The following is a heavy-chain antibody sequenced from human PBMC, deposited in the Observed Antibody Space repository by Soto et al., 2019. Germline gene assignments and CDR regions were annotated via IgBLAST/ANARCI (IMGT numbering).Heavy chain of an antibody. J-gene: IGHJ4*02. V-gene: IGHV3-53*01. Sequence: EVLLVESGGGLIQPGGSLRLSCAASGFSVSSNYMSWVRQAPGKGLEWLSVIYSGGATYHADSVMGRFTISRDNSKNTLYLQMNSLRAEDTAVYYCASGGYYQSPFDYWGQGTLVTVSS. D-gene: IGHD3-22*01. CDR2: IYSGGAT. CDR3: ASGGYYQSPFDY. CDR1: GFSVSSNY.